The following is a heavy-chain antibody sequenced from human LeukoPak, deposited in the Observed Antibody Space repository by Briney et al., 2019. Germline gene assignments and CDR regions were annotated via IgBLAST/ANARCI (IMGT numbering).Heavy chain of an antibody. CDR1: GFTFSSYT. CDR3: ARSYDFWSGYDRHDAFDI. J-gene: IGHJ3*02. CDR2: VKEDGSEK. Sequence: PGGSLRLSCAASGFTFSSYTVNWIRQAPGKGLEWVGDVKEDGSEKYYVDSVKGRFAISRDNAKNSLHLQMNSLRAEDTAVYYCARSYDFWSGYDRHDAFDIWGQGTMVTVSS. V-gene: IGHV3-7*01. D-gene: IGHD3-3*01.